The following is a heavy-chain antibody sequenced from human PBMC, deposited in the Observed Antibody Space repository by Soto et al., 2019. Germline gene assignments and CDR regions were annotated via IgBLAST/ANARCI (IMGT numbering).Heavy chain of an antibody. Sequence: EVQLLESGGGFVQPGGSLRLSCAASGFTFRSYAMSWVRQAPGKGLAWVSAISGSGGSTYYADAVKGRFTISRDNSKNTLYLQMNSLRAEDTAVYYCAKGLRSSSRKGGLDYWGQGTLVTVSS. CDR3: AKGLRSSSRKGGLDY. CDR2: ISGSGGST. D-gene: IGHD6-6*01. CDR1: GFTFRSYA. J-gene: IGHJ4*02. V-gene: IGHV3-23*01.